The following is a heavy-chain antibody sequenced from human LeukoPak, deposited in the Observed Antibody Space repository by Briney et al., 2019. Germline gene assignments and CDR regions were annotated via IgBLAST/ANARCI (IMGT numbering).Heavy chain of an antibody. V-gene: IGHV3-43*01. CDR1: GFTFDDYT. CDR2: ISWDGGST. Sequence: PGGSLRLSCAASGFTFDDYTMHWVRQAPGKGLEWVSLISWDGGSTYYADSVKGRFTISRDNSKNSLYLQMNSLRAEDTALYYCARAFGGSYDDNFDYWGQGTLVTVSS. D-gene: IGHD1-26*01. CDR3: ARAFGGSYDDNFDY. J-gene: IGHJ4*02.